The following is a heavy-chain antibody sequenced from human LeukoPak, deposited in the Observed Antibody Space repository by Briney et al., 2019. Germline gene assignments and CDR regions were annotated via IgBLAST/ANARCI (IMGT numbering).Heavy chain of an antibody. CDR1: GFIFNNYA. CDR2: LSDDGFKT. J-gene: IGHJ1*01. V-gene: IGHV3-23*01. CDR3: AIGCKGDCLSSGYEF. D-gene: IGHD2-21*02. Sequence: GGSLRLSCAASGFIFNNYAMNWVCQAPGKGLEWVSGLSDDGFKTYYGDSVKGRFTISRDNSQSTMDLLMNSLRAEDTATYYCAIGCKGDCLSSGYEFWGQGILVTVSS.